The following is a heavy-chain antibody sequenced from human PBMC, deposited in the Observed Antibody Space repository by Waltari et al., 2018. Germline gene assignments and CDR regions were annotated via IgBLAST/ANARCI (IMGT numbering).Heavy chain of an antibody. CDR3: ARRGVGVVVVAALDY. Sequence: QVQLQQWGAGLLKPSETLSLTCAVYGGSFSGYYWSWIRQPPGKGLEWIGEINHSGSTNYNPSLMSRVTISVDTSKNQFSLKLSSVTAADTAVYYCARRGVGVVVVAALDYWGQGTLVTVSS. CDR2: INHSGST. CDR1: GGSFSGYY. D-gene: IGHD2-15*01. J-gene: IGHJ4*02. V-gene: IGHV4-34*01.